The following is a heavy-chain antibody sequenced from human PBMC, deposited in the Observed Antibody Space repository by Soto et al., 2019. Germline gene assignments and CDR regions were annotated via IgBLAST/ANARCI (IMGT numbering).Heavy chain of an antibody. D-gene: IGHD3-16*02. CDR2: IDPSDSYT. J-gene: IGHJ5*02. CDR1: GYSFTSYW. Sequence: GESLKISCKGSGYSFTSYWISWVGPMPGKGLEWMGRIDPSDSYTNYSPSFQGHVTISADKSISTAYLQWSSLKASDTAMYYCARLLLSRVDFDPWGQGTLVTVSS. CDR3: ARLLLSRVDFDP. V-gene: IGHV5-10-1*01.